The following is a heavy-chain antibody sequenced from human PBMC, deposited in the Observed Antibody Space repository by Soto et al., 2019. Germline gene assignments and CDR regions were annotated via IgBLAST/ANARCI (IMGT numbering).Heavy chain of an antibody. CDR1: GYSFTSYW. CDR2: IDPSDSYT. J-gene: IGHJ6*02. Sequence: GESLKISCKGSGYSFTSYWISWVRQMPGKGLEWMGRIDPSDSYTNYSPSFQGHVTTSADKSISTAYLQWSSLKASDTAMYYCARHEPLYNWNGTLVKNGMDVWGQGTTVTVSS. D-gene: IGHD1-20*01. V-gene: IGHV5-10-1*01. CDR3: ARHEPLYNWNGTLVKNGMDV.